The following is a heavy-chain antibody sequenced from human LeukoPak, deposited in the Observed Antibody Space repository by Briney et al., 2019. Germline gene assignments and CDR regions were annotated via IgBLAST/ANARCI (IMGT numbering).Heavy chain of an antibody. J-gene: IGHJ6*03. Sequence: ASVKVSCKASGGTFSSYAISWVRQAPGQGLEWMGGIIPIFGTANYAQKFQGRVTITADESTSTAYMELSSLRSEDTAVYYCAGMYSSSWNGYYYMDVWGKGTTVTISS. V-gene: IGHV1-69*13. D-gene: IGHD6-13*01. CDR3: AGMYSSSWNGYYYMDV. CDR1: GGTFSSYA. CDR2: IIPIFGTA.